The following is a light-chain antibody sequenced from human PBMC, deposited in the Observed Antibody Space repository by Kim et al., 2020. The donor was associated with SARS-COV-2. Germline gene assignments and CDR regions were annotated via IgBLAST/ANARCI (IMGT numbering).Light chain of an antibody. CDR2: DDS. CDR1: NLGCYT. Sequence: GKTARLTCGGNNLGCYTVHWYQQKPGQATVLVLYDDSDRPSGIPGRFSGSNSGNTATLTISRVEVGDEADYYCQVWDRSSERRGVVFGGGTQLTVL. CDR3: QVWDRSSERRGVV. V-gene: IGLV3-21*03. J-gene: IGLJ2*01.